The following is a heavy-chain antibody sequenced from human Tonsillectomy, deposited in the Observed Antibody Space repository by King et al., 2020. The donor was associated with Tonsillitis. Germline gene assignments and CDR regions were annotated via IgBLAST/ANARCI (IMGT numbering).Heavy chain of an antibody. CDR1: GGTFSSYT. Sequence: QLVQSGAEVKKPGSSVKVSCKASGGTFSSYTINWVRQAPGQGLEWMGRIIPILGIANYAQKFQGRVTITADKSTSTAYMELSSLRSEDTAVFYCSRDEIAAAGTESWGQGNLVTVSS. CDR2: IIPILGIA. D-gene: IGHD6-13*01. J-gene: IGHJ5*02. CDR3: SRDEIAAAGTES. V-gene: IGHV1-69*09.